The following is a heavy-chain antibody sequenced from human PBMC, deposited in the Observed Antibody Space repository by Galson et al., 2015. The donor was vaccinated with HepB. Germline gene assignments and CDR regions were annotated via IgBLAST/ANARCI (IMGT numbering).Heavy chain of an antibody. V-gene: IGHV1-3*01. CDR1: GNTFMNYA. CDR3: ARNGDVNWFDP. J-gene: IGHJ5*02. Sequence: SVKVSCKASGNTFMNYAMHWVRQAPGQRLEWMGWINAGNGNTKYSQEFQGRVTITRDTSASTAYMELGSLKSEDTAVYYCARNGDVNWFDPWGQGTLVTVSS. D-gene: IGHD4-17*01. CDR2: INAGNGNT.